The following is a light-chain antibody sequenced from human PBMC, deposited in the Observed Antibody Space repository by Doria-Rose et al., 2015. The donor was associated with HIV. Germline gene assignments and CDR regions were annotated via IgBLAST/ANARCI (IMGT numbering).Light chain of an antibody. J-gene: IGLJ2*01. Sequence: QSVLTQPPSVSAAPGQKITISCSGSSSSIGNNDVSWYQQLPGTAPKLLIYDNNKRPSGIPDRFSGSKSGTPATLGITGLQTGDEADYYCGTWDSNLSAVVFGGGTKLTVL. CDR2: DNN. CDR3: GTWDSNLSAVV. V-gene: IGLV1-51*01. CDR1: SSSIGNND.